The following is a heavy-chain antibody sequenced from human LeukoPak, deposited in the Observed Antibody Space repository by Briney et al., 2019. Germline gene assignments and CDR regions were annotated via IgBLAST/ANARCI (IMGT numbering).Heavy chain of an antibody. D-gene: IGHD3-3*01. J-gene: IGHJ4*02. CDR3: ATVLRLGYDFWSGLMGY. V-gene: IGHV1-24*01. CDR2: FDPEDGET. Sequence: ASVKVSCKVSGYTLTELSMHWVRQPPGKGLEWMGGFDPEDGETIYAQKFQGRVTMTEDTSTDTAYMELSSLRSEDTAVYYCATVLRLGYDFWSGLMGYWGQGTMVTVSS. CDR1: GYTLTELS.